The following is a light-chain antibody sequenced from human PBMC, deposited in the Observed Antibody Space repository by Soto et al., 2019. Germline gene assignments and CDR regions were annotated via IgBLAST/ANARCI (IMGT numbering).Light chain of an antibody. V-gene: IGLV2-8*01. CDR1: SSDVGGYNY. Sequence: QSALTQPPSASGSPGQSVTISCTGTSSDVGGYNYVSWYQQHPGKAPKLMIYEVSKRPSGVPDRFSGSRSGNTASLTVSGVQGEDEADYYCSSYAGNYKLSFGTGTKVTVL. J-gene: IGLJ1*01. CDR2: EVS. CDR3: SSYAGNYKLS.